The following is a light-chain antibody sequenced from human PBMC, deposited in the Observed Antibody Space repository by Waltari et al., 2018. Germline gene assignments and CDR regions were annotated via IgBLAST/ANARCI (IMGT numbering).Light chain of an antibody. CDR1: HSLVYSDGNTY. CDR2: KVS. V-gene: IGKV2-30*01. CDR3: MQGTHWPRA. Sequence: DVVMTQSPLSLPVTLGQPASIPCRSSHSLVYSDGNTYLSWFQQRPGQSPRRLIYKVSNRDSGVPDRFSGSGSGTDFTLKISRVEAEDVGVYYCMQGTHWPRAFGQGTRLEIK. J-gene: IGKJ5*01.